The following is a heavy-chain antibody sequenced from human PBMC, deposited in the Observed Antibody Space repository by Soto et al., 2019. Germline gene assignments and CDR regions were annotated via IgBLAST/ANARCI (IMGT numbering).Heavy chain of an antibody. V-gene: IGHV4-31*03. CDR2: IYYSGST. Sequence: SETLSLTCTVSGGSISSGGYYWSWIRQHPGKGLEWIGYIYYSGSTYYNPSLKSRVTISVDTSKNQFSLKLSSVTAADTAVYYCAKLAGYCSGNSCHGDYAMDVSGQGITVTVSS. CDR3: AKLAGYCSGNSCHGDYAMDV. J-gene: IGHJ6*02. D-gene: IGHD2-2*01. CDR1: GGSISSGGYY.